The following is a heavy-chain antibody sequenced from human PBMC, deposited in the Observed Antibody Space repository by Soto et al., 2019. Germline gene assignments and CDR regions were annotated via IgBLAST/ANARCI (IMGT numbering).Heavy chain of an antibody. J-gene: IGHJ4*02. Sequence: GGSLRLSCAASGFTFSSYGMHWVRQAPGKGLEWVAVISYDGSNKYYADSVKGRFTISRDNSKNTLYLQMYSLRAEDTAVYYCAKDHVVVGATLPDYWGQGTLVTVSS. CDR1: GFTFSSYG. V-gene: IGHV3-30*18. CDR3: AKDHVVVGATLPDY. D-gene: IGHD1-26*01. CDR2: ISYDGSNK.